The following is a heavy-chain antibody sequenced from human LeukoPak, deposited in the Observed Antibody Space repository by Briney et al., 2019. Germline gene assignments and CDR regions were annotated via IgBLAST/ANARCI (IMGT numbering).Heavy chain of an antibody. CDR3: ARSLFMVRGFFDY. D-gene: IGHD3-10*01. Sequence: GRSLRLSCAASGFTFSSYGMHWVRQAPGKGLEWVAVIWYDGSNKYYADSVKGRFTISRDNSKNTLYLQMNSLRAEDTAVYYCARSLFMVRGFFDYWGQGTLVTVSS. CDR2: IWYDGSNK. CDR1: GFTFSSYG. J-gene: IGHJ4*02. V-gene: IGHV3-33*01.